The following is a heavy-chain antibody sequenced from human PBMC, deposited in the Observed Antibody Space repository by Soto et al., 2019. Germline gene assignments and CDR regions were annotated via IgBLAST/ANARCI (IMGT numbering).Heavy chain of an antibody. V-gene: IGHV4-38-2*01. CDR3: ARGVYDSSGYDYNWFDP. CDR1: GYSISSGYY. CDR2: IYHSGST. J-gene: IGHJ5*02. D-gene: IGHD3-22*01. Sequence: SETLSLTCAVSGYSISSGYYWGWSRQPPGKGLEWIGSIYHSGSTYYNPSLKSRVTISVDSSKNQSSLTLSSVTAADTAVYYCARGVYDSSGYDYNWFDPWGQGTPVTVSS.